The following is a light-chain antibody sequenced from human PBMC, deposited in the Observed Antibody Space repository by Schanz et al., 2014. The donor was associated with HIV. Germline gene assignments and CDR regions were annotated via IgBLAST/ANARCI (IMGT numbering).Light chain of an antibody. Sequence: QSVLTQPPSVSGAPGQRVTISCAGSSSNIGAGYDVHWYHHLPGSAPKLLISGNNNRPSGVPDRFSGSKSGTSASLAITGLQADDEADYYCQSFDRGMRGLIFGGGTKLTVL. V-gene: IGLV1-40*01. CDR2: GNN. CDR3: QSFDRGMRGLI. CDR1: SSNIGAGYD. J-gene: IGLJ2*01.